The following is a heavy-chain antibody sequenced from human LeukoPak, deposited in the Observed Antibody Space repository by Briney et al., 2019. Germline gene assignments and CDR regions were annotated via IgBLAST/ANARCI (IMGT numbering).Heavy chain of an antibody. CDR2: IYYSGST. V-gene: IGHV4-31*03. D-gene: IGHD2/OR15-2a*01. CDR3: ARSRSYNSRSFYEFDS. CDR1: GGSNSRGGYY. J-gene: IGHJ4*02. Sequence: SETLSLTCPFSGGSNSRGGYYGRWIRQHPGKGLEWIGYIYYSGSTYYNPSLKSRVNISVDTSKNQISLKLSSVTAADTAVYYCARSRSYNSRSFYEFDSWGQGTLVTVSS.